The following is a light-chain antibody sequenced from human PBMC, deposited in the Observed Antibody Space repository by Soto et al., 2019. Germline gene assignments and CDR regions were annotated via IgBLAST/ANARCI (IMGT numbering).Light chain of an antibody. CDR2: RAS. V-gene: IGKV3-15*01. CDR3: QQYQNLWT. CDR1: QTIYSN. J-gene: IGKJ1*01. Sequence: IQMPQSKATLSVSPGERATLSCMASQTIYSNVAWYQQRPGQAPRLLIYRASARATGIPARFSGSGSGTEFSLTIGSLQSEDSAVYYCQQYQNLWTFGQGTKVDI.